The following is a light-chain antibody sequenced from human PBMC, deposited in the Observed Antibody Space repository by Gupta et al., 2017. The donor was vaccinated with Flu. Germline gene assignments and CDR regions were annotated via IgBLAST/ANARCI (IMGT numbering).Light chain of an antibody. Sequence: QSALTQPASVSGSPGQSITISCTGTSSDVGNYNYVSWYQQHPGKAPKLMIYEVSNRPSGVSNRFSGSKSGNTASLTISGLQAEDEADYYCSSHTSSIVVFGGGTKLTVL. CDR2: EVS. CDR3: SSHTSSIVV. CDR1: SSDVGNYNY. V-gene: IGLV2-14*01. J-gene: IGLJ2*01.